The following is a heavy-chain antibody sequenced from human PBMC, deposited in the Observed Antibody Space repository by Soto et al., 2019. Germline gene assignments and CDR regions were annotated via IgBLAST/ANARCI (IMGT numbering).Heavy chain of an antibody. V-gene: IGHV3-7*03. CDR3: ARGGSGSYDAFDI. J-gene: IGHJ3*02. Sequence: GGSLRLSCAASGFTFSSYWMSWVRQAPGKGLEWVANIKQDGSEKYYVDSVKGRFTISRDNAKNSLYLQMNSLRAEDTVVYYCARGGSGSYDAFDIWGQGTMVTVSS. CDR2: IKQDGSEK. D-gene: IGHD1-26*01. CDR1: GFTFSSYW.